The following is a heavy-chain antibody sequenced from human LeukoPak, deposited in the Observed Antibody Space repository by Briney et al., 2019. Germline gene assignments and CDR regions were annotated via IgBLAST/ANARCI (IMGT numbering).Heavy chain of an antibody. V-gene: IGHV1-58*02. D-gene: IGHD4-23*01. CDR3: ASHHDYGGKAFDY. CDR1: GFTFTSSA. J-gene: IGHJ4*02. CDR2: IVVGSDNT. Sequence: SVKVSCKASGFTFTSSAMQWVRQARGQRLEWIGWIVVGSDNTNYAQKFQERVTITRDMSTSTAYIELSSLRSEDTAVYYCASHHDYGGKAFDYWGQGTLVTVSS.